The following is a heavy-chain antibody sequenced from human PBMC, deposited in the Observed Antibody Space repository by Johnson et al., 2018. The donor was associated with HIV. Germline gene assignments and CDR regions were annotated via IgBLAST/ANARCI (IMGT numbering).Heavy chain of an antibody. D-gene: IGHD1-26*01. V-gene: IGHV3-30*18. CDR2: ISTDGSTK. CDR1: GFTFDDYA. J-gene: IGHJ3*02. Sequence: QVLLVESGGGLVQPGRSLRLSCAASGFTFDDYAMHWVRQAPGKGLEWVAVISTDGSTKYYADSANGRFTISRDNSKNPLYMQMNSLRAEDTAGYYCAKTYSGSNRDAFDIWGQGTMVTVSS. CDR3: AKTYSGSNRDAFDI.